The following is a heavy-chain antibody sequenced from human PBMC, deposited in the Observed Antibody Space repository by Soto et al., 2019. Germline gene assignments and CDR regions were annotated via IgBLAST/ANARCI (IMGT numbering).Heavy chain of an antibody. D-gene: IGHD6-6*01. CDR2: IYYTGST. CDR1: GGSVTSSSYF. Sequence: QLQLQESSPGLVKPSETLSLTCIVSGGSVTSSSYFWGWIRQPPGKGLEWIGSIYYTGSTRYDPSLKGRVTLSVDTTKDQFSLKLTSVTAADTAVYYCARQTSIAGRPFYDTFDIWGQGTMVTVSS. J-gene: IGHJ3*02. V-gene: IGHV4-39*01. CDR3: ARQTSIAGRPFYDTFDI.